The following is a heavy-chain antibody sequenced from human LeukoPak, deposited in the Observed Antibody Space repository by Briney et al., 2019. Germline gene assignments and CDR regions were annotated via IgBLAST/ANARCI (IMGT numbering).Heavy chain of an antibody. V-gene: IGHV4-59*08. D-gene: IGHD6-25*01. CDR3: ARQGGGFWYFDL. Sequence: SETLSLTCTVSGGSISSYYWSWIRQPPGKGLEWIGYIYYSGSTNYNPSLKSRVTVSVDTSKNQFSLKLSSVTATDTAVYYCARQGGGFWYFDLWGRGTLVTVSS. CDR1: GGSISSYY. CDR2: IYYSGST. J-gene: IGHJ2*01.